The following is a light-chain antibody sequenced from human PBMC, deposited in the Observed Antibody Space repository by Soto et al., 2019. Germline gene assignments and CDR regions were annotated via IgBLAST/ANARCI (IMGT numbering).Light chain of an antibody. Sequence: QSALTQPASVSGSPGQSITISCTGTSRDVGGYKYVSWYQQYPGKVPKLMLYEVSNRPSGVSNRFSGSQSGNTASLTISGLQAEDEAEYYRTSYTTSRTFVFGTGTKVTVL. J-gene: IGLJ1*01. CDR2: EVS. CDR1: SRDVGGYKY. V-gene: IGLV2-14*01. CDR3: TSYTTSRTFV.